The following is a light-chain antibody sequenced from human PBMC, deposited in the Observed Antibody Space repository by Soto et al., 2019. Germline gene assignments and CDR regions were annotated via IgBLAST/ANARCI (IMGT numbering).Light chain of an antibody. CDR2: WAS. Sequence: DIVMTQSPDSLAVSLGERATINCKSSQSVFYSSNNKNYLAWYQQKPGQPPKXXSYWASTRESGVPDRFSGSGSGTDFTLTISSLKAEDVEVYYCQQYYNTPLTFGGGTKVDIK. CDR1: QSVFYSSNNKNY. CDR3: QQYYNTPLT. J-gene: IGKJ4*01. V-gene: IGKV4-1*01.